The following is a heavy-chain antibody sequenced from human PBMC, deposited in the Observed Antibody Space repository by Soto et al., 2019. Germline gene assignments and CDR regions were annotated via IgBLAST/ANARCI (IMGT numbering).Heavy chain of an antibody. D-gene: IGHD3-22*01. J-gene: IGHJ4*01. V-gene: IGHV4-4*02. CDR1: GGSISSSNW. Sequence: PSETLSLTCAVSGGSISSSNWWSWVRQPPGKGLEWIGEIYHSGSTNYNPSLKSRVTISVDKSKNQFSQKLSSVTAADTAVYYCARLGGYYQAFNIWGPGALVTVSS. CDR3: ARLGGYYQAFNI. CDR2: IYHSGST.